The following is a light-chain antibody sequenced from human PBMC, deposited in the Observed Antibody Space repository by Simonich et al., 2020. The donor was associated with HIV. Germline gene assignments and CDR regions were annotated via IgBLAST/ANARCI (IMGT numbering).Light chain of an antibody. V-gene: IGLV2-14*01. CDR1: SSAVGGYNY. CDR2: DVS. J-gene: IGLJ2*01. CDR3: SSYTRSSTVV. Sequence: QSALTQPASVSGSPGQSITISCTGTSSAVGGYNYVSWYLQHPGKTPKLMIYDVSNRPSVVSNRFSGSKSGNTASLTISGLQAEDEADYYCSSYTRSSTVVFGGGTKLTVL.